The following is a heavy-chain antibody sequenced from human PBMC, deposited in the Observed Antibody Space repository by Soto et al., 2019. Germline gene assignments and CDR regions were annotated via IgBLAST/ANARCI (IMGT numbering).Heavy chain of an antibody. CDR2: IIPILGIA. V-gene: IGHV1-69*08. D-gene: IGHD5-18*01. J-gene: IGHJ4*02. CDR3: ARDSAEMDTDY. Sequence: QVQLVQSGAEVKKPGSSVKVSCKASGGTFSSYTISWVRQAPGQGLEWMGRIIPILGIANYAQKFQGRVTITADKSTSTAYMELSSLRSEDTAVYYSARDSAEMDTDYWGQGTLVTVSS. CDR1: GGTFSSYT.